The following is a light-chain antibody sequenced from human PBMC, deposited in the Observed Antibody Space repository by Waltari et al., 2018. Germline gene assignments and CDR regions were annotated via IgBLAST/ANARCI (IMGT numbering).Light chain of an antibody. CDR1: QTDTTY. J-gene: IGKJ4*01. CDR2: GAS. Sequence: DIQLTQSPSSLSASVGDSVTITCRAGQTDTTYLNWYQQKPGKAPILLLYGASTLQTGVPSRFSGSGSGTEFTLTISSLQPEDFATYYCQQSYSTLLTFGGGTRV. CDR3: QQSYSTLLT. V-gene: IGKV1-39*01.